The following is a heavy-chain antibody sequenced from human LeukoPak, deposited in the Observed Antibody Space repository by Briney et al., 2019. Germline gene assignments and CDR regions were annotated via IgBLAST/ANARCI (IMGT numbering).Heavy chain of an antibody. D-gene: IGHD3-10*01. CDR1: GFTFSSYT. Sequence: GGSLGLSCAASGFTFSSYTMHWVRQAPGTGLQWVAVISNDGNNKYYADSVKGRFTISRDNSNNTLSLQMNGLRVEDTAVYYCARPDDSESFYRANHYWGRGTLVTVS. J-gene: IGHJ4*02. V-gene: IGHV3-30*04. CDR2: ISNDGNNK. CDR3: ARPDDSESFYRANHY.